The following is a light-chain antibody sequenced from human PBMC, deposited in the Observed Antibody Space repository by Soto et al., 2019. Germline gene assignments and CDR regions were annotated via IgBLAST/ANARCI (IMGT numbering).Light chain of an antibody. CDR2: SNN. J-gene: IGLJ2*01. CDR3: AAWDDSLSGRV. V-gene: IGLV1-47*02. CDR1: SSNIGADYD. Sequence: QAVVTQPPSVSGAPGQRVTISCTGSSSNIGADYDVHWYQQLPGTAPKLLIYSNNQRPSGVPDRFSGSKSGTSASLAISGLRSEDEADYFCAAWDDSLSGRVFGGGTKLTVL.